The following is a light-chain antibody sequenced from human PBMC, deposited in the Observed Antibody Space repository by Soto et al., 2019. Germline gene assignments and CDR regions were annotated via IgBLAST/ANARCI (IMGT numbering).Light chain of an antibody. CDR3: QQGNSFPWT. V-gene: IGKV1-12*01. CDR2: ATS. J-gene: IGKJ1*01. Sequence: QSPSTLSASVGDRVTITCRASQSIKNWLAWYQQKPGEAPKLLIYATSRVHGVPSRFAGRGSETDFTLTINNLQPEDSAIYYCQQGNSFPWTFGQGTKVDIK. CDR1: QSIKNW.